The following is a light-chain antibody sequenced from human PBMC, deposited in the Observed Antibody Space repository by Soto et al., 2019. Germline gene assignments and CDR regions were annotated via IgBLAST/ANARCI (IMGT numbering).Light chain of an antibody. V-gene: IGKV3-20*01. CDR2: GVS. CDR3: QQYGSSPGT. Sequence: EIVLTQSPGTLSLSPGERAALSCRASQSVSTNSLAWYQQKPGQAPRLLIYGVSSRATGIPDRFSGSGSGTDFTLSISRLEPEDFAVYYCQQYGSSPGTFGQGTKVDIK. CDR1: QSVSTNS. J-gene: IGKJ1*01.